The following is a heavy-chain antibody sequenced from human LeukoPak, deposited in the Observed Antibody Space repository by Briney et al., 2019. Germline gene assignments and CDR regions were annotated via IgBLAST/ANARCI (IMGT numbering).Heavy chain of an antibody. CDR1: GFTFSSYA. CDR2: ISYDGSNK. Sequence: GGSLRLSCAASGFTFSSYAMHWVRQAPGKGLEWVAVISYDGSNKYYADSVKGRFTISRDNSKNTLYLQMNSLRAEDTAVYYCARAPLGGIVVVPAATVDYWGQGTLVTVPS. J-gene: IGHJ4*02. D-gene: IGHD2-2*01. CDR3: ARAPLGGIVVVPAATVDY. V-gene: IGHV3-30-3*01.